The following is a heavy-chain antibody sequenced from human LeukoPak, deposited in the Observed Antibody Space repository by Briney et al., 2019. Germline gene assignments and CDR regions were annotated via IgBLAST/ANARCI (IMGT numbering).Heavy chain of an antibody. CDR1: GFTFSSYA. D-gene: IGHD2-2*01. CDR3: EREICSSTSCLAFDI. J-gene: IGHJ3*02. CDR2: ISYDGSNK. V-gene: IGHV3-30*04. Sequence: GGSLRLSCAASGFTFSSYAMHWVRQAPGKGLEGVAVISYDGSNKYYADSVKGRFTISRDNSKNTLYLQMNSLRAEDTAVYYCEREICSSTSCLAFDIWGQGTMVTASS.